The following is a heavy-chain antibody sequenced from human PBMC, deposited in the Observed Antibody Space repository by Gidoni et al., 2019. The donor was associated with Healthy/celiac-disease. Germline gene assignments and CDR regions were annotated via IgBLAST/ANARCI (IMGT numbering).Heavy chain of an antibody. CDR2: INPNSGGT. D-gene: IGHD3-10*01. CDR3: ARNKWITMVRGGRWGGIDV. V-gene: IGHV1-2*02. J-gene: IGHJ6*02. CDR1: GYTFTGYY. Sequence: QVQLVQSGAEVKKPGASVKVSCKASGYTFTGYYMHWVRQAPGQGLEWMGWINPNSGGTNYAQKFQGRVTMTRDTSISTAYMELSRLRSDDTAVYYCARNKWITMVRGGRWGGIDVWGQGTTVTVSS.